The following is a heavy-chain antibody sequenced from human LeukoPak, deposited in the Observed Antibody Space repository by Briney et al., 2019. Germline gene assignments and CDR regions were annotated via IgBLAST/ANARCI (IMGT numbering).Heavy chain of an antibody. CDR1: GFTLSNYN. J-gene: IGHJ4*02. Sequence: GGSLRLSCAASGFTLSNYNIHWVRQAPGKGLECISYISSSSTTIYNGDSVKGRFTISRDNAKNSLFLQMNSLRAEDTAVYYCARENYADLFDFWGQGTLVTVSS. V-gene: IGHV3-48*01. CDR2: ISSSSTTI. CDR3: ARENYADLFDF. D-gene: IGHD4-17*01.